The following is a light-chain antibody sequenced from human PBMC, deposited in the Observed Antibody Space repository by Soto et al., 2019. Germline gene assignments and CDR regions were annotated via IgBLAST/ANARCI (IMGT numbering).Light chain of an antibody. CDR1: SSDVGGYNY. CDR2: EVS. V-gene: IGLV2-14*01. J-gene: IGLJ1*01. Sequence: QSALTQPASVSGSPGQSITISCTGTSSDVGGYNYVSWYQQHPGKAPKLMIYEVSNRPSGVSNRFSGSKSGNTASLTISGLQAEDEADYYCCSYAGSYINYVFGTGTKLTVL. CDR3: CSYAGSYINYV.